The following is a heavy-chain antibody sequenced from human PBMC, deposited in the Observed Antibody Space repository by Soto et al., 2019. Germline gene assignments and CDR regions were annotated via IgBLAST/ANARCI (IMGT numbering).Heavy chain of an antibody. J-gene: IGHJ5*02. Sequence: SETLSLTCAVSGGSISSGGYSFIWIRQPPWKGLELIGYIYHSGSTYYNPSLKSRVTISVDRSKNQFSLKLSSVTAADTAVYYCARGEGGYCSGGSCYPPGYWFDPWGQGTLVTVSS. V-gene: IGHV4-30-2*01. CDR3: ARGEGGYCSGGSCYPPGYWFDP. CDR1: GGSISSGGYS. D-gene: IGHD2-15*01. CDR2: IYHSGST.